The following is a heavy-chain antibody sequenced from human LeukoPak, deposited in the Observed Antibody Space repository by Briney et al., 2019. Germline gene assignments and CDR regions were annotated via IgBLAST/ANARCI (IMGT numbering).Heavy chain of an antibody. V-gene: IGHV1-2*02. D-gene: IGHD1-1*01. CDR2: INPNSGGT. Sequence: ASMKVSCKASEYTFTGYYMHWVRQAPGQGLEWMGWINPNSGGTNSAQKFQGRVTMTRDTSISTAYMELSRLRSDDTAVYYCARVASTTRRHDVFDIWGQGTMVIVSS. J-gene: IGHJ3*02. CDR1: EYTFTGYY. CDR3: ARVASTTRRHDVFDI.